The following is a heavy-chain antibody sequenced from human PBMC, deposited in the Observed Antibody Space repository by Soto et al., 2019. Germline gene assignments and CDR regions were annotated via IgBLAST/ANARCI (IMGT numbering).Heavy chain of an antibody. CDR2: IKSSGTDV. J-gene: IGHJ1*01. Sequence: GGSLRLSCAASGFAFSDKTMHWVRQAPGKGLEWVSTIKSSGTDVFYADSVKGRFTISRDNARNSLYLQMNSLRADDTAVYYCASHSGSDHWGQGTLVTVSS. CDR1: GFAFSDKT. V-gene: IGHV3-21*01. D-gene: IGHD7-27*01. CDR3: ASHSGSDH.